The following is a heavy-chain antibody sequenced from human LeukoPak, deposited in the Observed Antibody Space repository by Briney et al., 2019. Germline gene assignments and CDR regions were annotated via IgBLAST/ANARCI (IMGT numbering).Heavy chain of an antibody. CDR2: FRSKTDGGTI. D-gene: IGHD1-26*01. V-gene: IGHV3-15*05. J-gene: IGHJ4*02. CDR1: GFTFSNAW. Sequence: GGSLRLSCAASGFTFSNAWMSWVRQAPGKGLEWVGRFRSKTDGGTIDYAAPVKGRFTISRDDSRNTLYLQMNSLRTEDTAVYYCTTVIMGAPKDDYWGQGTLVTVSS. CDR3: TTVIMGAPKDDY.